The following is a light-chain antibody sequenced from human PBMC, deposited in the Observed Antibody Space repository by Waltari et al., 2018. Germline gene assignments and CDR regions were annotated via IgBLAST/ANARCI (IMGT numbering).Light chain of an antibody. CDR1: QSVSSY. J-gene: IGKJ4*01. CDR3: QQRSKWPKT. V-gene: IGKV3-11*01. Sequence: EIVLTQSPVTLSLSPGDRATLPCRASQSVSSYLAWYQQKPGQAPRLLIYDASNRATGIPARFSGTGSGTDFTLTISSLEPEDFAIYYCQQRSKWPKTFGGGTKVEIK. CDR2: DAS.